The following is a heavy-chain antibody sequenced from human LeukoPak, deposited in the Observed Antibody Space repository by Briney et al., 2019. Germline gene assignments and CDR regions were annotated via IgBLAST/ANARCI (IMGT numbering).Heavy chain of an antibody. J-gene: IGHJ4*02. CDR3: ARVSPYSSGWYGVFDY. Sequence: ASVKVSCKASGYTFTSYGISWVRQAPGQGLEWMGWISAYNGNTNYAQKPQGRVTMTTDTSTSTAYMELRSLRSDDTAVYYCARVSPYSSGWYGVFDYWGQGTLVTVSS. CDR1: GYTFTSYG. CDR2: ISAYNGNT. V-gene: IGHV1-18*01. D-gene: IGHD6-19*01.